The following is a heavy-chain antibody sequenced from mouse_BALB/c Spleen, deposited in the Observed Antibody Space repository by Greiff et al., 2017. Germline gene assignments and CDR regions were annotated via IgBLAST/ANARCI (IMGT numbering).Heavy chain of an antibody. V-gene: IGHV1S137*01. CDR3: ARSGYGNLFYAMDY. J-gene: IGHJ4*01. CDR2: ISTYYGDA. Sequence: VQLQQSGAELVRPGVSVKISCKGSGYTFTDYAMHWVKQSHAKSLEWIGVISTYYGDASYNQKFKGKATMTVDKSSSTAYMELARLTSEDSAIYYCARSGYGNLFYAMDYWGQGTSVTVSS. CDR1: GYTFTDYA. D-gene: IGHD2-10*02.